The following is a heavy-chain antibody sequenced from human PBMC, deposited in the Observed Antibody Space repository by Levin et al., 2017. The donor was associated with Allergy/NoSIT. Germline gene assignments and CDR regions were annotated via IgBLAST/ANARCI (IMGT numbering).Heavy chain of an antibody. Sequence: GGSLRLSCAASGFTFSSYSMNWVRQAPGKGLEWVSSISSSSSYIYYADSVKGRFTISRDNAKNSLYLQMNSLRAEDTAVYYCARENTVVTPYFDYWGQGTLVTVSS. D-gene: IGHD4-23*01. CDR2: ISSSSSYI. CDR3: ARENTVVTPYFDY. V-gene: IGHV3-21*01. J-gene: IGHJ4*02. CDR1: GFTFSSYS.